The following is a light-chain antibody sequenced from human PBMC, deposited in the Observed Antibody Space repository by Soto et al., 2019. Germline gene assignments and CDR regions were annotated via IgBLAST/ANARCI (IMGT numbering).Light chain of an antibody. V-gene: IGKV3-20*01. J-gene: IGKJ1*01. Sequence: DIVLTQAPGPLSLSPGERATLTCMSSQSVSSSYLAWYQQKPGQAPRIIIFGASGRATGIPDRFSGSGSGTDCTLTISRLEPEDVAVYYCQQYGSLSWTFGQGTKVDIK. CDR2: GAS. CDR1: QSVSSSY. CDR3: QQYGSLSWT.